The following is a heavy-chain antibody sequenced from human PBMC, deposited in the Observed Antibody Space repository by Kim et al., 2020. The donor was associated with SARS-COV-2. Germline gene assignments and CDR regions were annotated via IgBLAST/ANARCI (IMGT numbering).Heavy chain of an antibody. V-gene: IGHV3-9*01. Sequence: KGRFTISRDNANNSLYLQMNSLRAEDTALYYCAKDIAVLERYDSSGPFDYWGQGTLVTVSS. D-gene: IGHD3-22*01. CDR3: AKDIAVLERYDSSGPFDY. J-gene: IGHJ4*02.